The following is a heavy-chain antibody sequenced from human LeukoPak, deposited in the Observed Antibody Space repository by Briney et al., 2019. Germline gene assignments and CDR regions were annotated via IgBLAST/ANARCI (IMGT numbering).Heavy chain of an antibody. Sequence: GGSLRLSCAASGFTFSSYGMHWVRQAPGKGLEWVAVIWYDGSNKYYADSVKGRFAISRDNSKNTLYLQMNSLRAEDTAVYYCARGVFGGYYDSGGYYNYYGMDVWGQGTTVTVSS. CDR2: IWYDGSNK. J-gene: IGHJ6*02. CDR1: GFTFSSYG. V-gene: IGHV3-33*01. D-gene: IGHD3-22*01. CDR3: ARGVFGGYYDSGGYYNYYGMDV.